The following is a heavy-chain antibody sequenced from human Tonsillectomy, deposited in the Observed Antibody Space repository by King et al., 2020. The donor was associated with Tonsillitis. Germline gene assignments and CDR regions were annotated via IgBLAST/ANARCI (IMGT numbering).Heavy chain of an antibody. D-gene: IGHD3-9*01. CDR2: FHTSGNT. CDR1: GDSISSSIYY. Sequence: VQLQESGPGLVKPSETLSLTCTVSGDSISSSIYYWSWIRQPAGKGLEWIGRFHTSGNTKYNPPLKSRITMSLDTSKNQFSLNLTSVTAADTAIYYCVRERLVHYFDYWGQGTLVTVSS. CDR3: VRERLVHYFDY. V-gene: IGHV4-61*02. J-gene: IGHJ4*02.